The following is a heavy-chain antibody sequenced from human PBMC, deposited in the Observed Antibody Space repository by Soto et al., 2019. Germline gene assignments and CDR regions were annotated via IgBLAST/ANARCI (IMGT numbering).Heavy chain of an antibody. J-gene: IGHJ5*02. CDR3: ARVSKQWLVHFNWFDR. D-gene: IGHD6-19*01. V-gene: IGHV3-30-3*01. Sequence: GGSLRRSCAASGFTFSSYAMHWVRQAPVKGLEWVAVISYDGSNKYYADSVKGRFTISRDNSKNTLYLQMNSLRAEDTAVYYCARVSKQWLVHFNWFDRWGKGTLVAVSS. CDR2: ISYDGSNK. CDR1: GFTFSSYA.